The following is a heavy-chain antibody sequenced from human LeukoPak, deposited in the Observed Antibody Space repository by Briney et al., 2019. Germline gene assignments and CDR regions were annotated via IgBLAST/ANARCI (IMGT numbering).Heavy chain of an antibody. D-gene: IGHD7-27*01. CDR1: GFTFSSYW. J-gene: IGHJ4*02. CDR2: INSDGSST. V-gene: IGHV3-74*01. Sequence: GGSLRLSCAASGFTFSSYWMHWVRQAPEKGLVWVSRINSDGSSTSYADSVKGRFTISRDNAKNTLYLQMNSLRAEDTAVYYCARDNWGSYDYWGQGTLVTVSS. CDR3: ARDNWGSYDY.